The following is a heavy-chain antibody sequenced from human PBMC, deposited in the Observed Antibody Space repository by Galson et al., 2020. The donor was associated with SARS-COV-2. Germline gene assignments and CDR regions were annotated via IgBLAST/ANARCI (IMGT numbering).Heavy chain of an antibody. CDR1: GFSLSTSGMC. CDR3: ARIRDFDWLLTSGMDV. Sequence: SGPTLVKPTQTLTLTCTFSGFSLSTSGMCVSWIRQPPGKALEWLALIDWDDDKYYSTSLKTRLTISKDTSKNQVVLTMTNMDPVDTATYYCARIRDFDWLLTSGMDVWGQGTTVTVSS. V-gene: IGHV2-70*01. J-gene: IGHJ6*02. D-gene: IGHD3-9*01. CDR2: IDWDDDK.